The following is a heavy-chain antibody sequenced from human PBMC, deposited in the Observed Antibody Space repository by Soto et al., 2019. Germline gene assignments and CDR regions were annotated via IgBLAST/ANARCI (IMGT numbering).Heavy chain of an antibody. CDR2: IYHSGST. Sequence: SETLSLTWAVSGGSISSGGYSWSWIRQPPGKGLEWIGYIYHSGSTYYNPSLKSRVTISVDRSKNQFSLKLSSVTAADTAVYYCARGPSSIAARPPRDYWGQGTLVTVSS. CDR3: ARGPSSIAARPPRDY. J-gene: IGHJ4*02. D-gene: IGHD6-6*01. V-gene: IGHV4-30-2*01. CDR1: GGSISSGGYS.